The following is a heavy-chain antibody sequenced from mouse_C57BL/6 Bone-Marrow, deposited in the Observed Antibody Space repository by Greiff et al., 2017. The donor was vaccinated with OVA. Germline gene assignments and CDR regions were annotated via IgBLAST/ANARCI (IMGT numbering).Heavy chain of an antibody. Sequence: VKLMESGPELVKPGASVKISCKASGYAFSSSWMNWVKQRPGKGLEWIGRIYPGDGDTNYNGKFKGKATLTADKSSSTAYMQLSSLTSEDSAVYFGARGGWAVFDYWGQGTTSQSPQ. CDR3: ARGGWAVFDY. J-gene: IGHJ2*01. CDR1: GYAFSSSW. D-gene: IGHD3-3*01. V-gene: IGHV1-82*01. CDR2: IYPGDGDT.